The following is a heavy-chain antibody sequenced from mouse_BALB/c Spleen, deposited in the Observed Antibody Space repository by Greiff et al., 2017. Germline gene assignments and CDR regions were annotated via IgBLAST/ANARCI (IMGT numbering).Heavy chain of an antibody. J-gene: IGHJ3*01. CDR2: IDPANGNT. CDR3: ARYYDYDEAWFAY. D-gene: IGHD2-4*01. Sequence: EVKLVESGAELVKPGASVKLSCTASGFNIKDTYMHWVKQRPEQGLEWIGRIDPANGNTKYDPKFQGKATITADTSSNTAYLQLSSLTSEDTAVYYCARYYDYDEAWFAYWGQGTLVTVSA. V-gene: IGHV14-3*02. CDR1: GFNIKDTY.